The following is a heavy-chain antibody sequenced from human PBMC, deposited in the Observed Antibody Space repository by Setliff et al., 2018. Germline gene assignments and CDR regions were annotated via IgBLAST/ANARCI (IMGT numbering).Heavy chain of an antibody. CDR3: STAEGDSSSFYHNMDV. CDR1: GFMFGSYA. J-gene: IGHJ6*02. V-gene: IGHV3-30-3*01. CDR2: ISYDGSHD. D-gene: IGHD6-6*01. Sequence: GESLKISCAASGFMFGSYAMHWVRQAPGRGPEWLAVISYDGSHDYYADSVRGRFTISRDNSNNTLYMQMSSLKTEDTAVYYCSTAEGDSSSFYHNMDVWGQGSTVTVSS.